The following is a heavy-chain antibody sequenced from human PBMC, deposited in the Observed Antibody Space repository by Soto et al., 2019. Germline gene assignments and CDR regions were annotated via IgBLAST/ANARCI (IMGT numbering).Heavy chain of an antibody. J-gene: IGHJ3*02. CDR3: AKDLGYSYGYPTGAFDI. V-gene: IGHV3-23*01. Sequence: GGSLRLSCAASGFTFSSYAMSWVRQAPGKGLEWVSAISGSGGSTYYADSVKGRFTISRDNSKNTLYLQMNSLRAEDTAVYYCAKDLGYSYGYPTGAFDIWGQGTMVTVSS. CDR2: ISGSGGST. D-gene: IGHD5-18*01. CDR1: GFTFSSYA.